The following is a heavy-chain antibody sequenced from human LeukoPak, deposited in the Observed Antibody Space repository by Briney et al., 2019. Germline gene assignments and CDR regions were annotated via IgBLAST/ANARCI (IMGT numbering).Heavy chain of an antibody. CDR1: GRSISSSSYY. V-gene: IGHV4-39*01. D-gene: IGHD1-7*01. Sequence: SETLSLTCTVSGRSISSSSYYWGWIRQPPGKGLEWFGSIYYSGSTYYSPSLKTRGTISVATSKTPFSLKLSSMTAADTAVYYCARLAGGSWNYKDLFDYWGQGTLVTVSS. J-gene: IGHJ4*02. CDR3: ARLAGGSWNYKDLFDY. CDR2: IYYSGST.